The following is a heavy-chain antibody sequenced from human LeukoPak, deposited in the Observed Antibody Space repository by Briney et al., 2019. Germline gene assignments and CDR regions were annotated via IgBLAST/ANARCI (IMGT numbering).Heavy chain of an antibody. CDR2: ITSNGGST. CDR3: VTRGPTGTFDN. Sequence: GGSLRLSCSASGFTFSTYAMYWVRQAPGRGLECLAAITSNGGSTYYADSVKDRFTISRDNSKNTLYLHMSSLRTEDTAVYYCVTRGPTGTFDNWGQGTLVTVSS. V-gene: IGHV3-64D*06. CDR1: GFTFSTYA. D-gene: IGHD1-26*01. J-gene: IGHJ4*02.